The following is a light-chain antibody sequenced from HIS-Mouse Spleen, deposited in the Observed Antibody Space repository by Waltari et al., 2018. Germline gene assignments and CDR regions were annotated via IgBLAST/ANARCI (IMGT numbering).Light chain of an antibody. V-gene: IGLV2-8*01. J-gene: IGLJ1*01. CDR3: SSYAGSNNSV. CDR2: EVS. Sequence: QSALTQPPSASGSPGQSVPIPCTGTSSDVGGYNFVSWYQQHPGKAPKLMIYEVSKRPSGVPDRFSGSKSGNTASLTVSGLQAEDEADYYCSSYAGSNNSVFGTGTKVTVL. CDR1: SSDVGGYNF.